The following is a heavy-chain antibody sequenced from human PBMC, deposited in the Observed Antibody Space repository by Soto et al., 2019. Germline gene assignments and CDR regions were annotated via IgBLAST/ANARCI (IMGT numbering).Heavy chain of an antibody. CDR1: GFAFSSYE. D-gene: IGHD5-12*01. J-gene: IGHJ4*02. CDR3: ARGTGGYDSDYFDY. V-gene: IGHV3-48*03. Sequence: EVQLVESGGGLVQPGGSLRLSCAASGFAFSSYEMNWVRQAPGKGLEWVSYISSSGSTIDYADSVKGRFTISRDNAKNSLYLQMNSLRAEDTAVYYCARGTGGYDSDYFDYWGQGTLVTVSS. CDR2: ISSSGSTI.